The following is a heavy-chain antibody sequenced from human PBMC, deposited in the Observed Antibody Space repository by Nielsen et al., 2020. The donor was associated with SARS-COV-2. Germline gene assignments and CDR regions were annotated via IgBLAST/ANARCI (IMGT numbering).Heavy chain of an antibody. CDR1: GFTFSSSA. D-gene: IGHD1-1*01. J-gene: IGHJ4*02. CDR2: VSGSGGST. V-gene: IGHV3-23*01. CDR3: AKEKASGWVDY. Sequence: GESLKISCAASGFTFSSSAMSWVRQSPGKGLEWVSAVSGSGGSTYYADSVKGRFIISRDNSKNTLYLRMNSLRAEDTAVYYCAKEKASGWVDYWGQGTLVTVSS.